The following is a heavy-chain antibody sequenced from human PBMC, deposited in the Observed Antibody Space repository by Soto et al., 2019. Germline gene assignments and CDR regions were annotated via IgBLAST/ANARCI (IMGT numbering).Heavy chain of an antibody. CDR3: ARGAAYSSHAFDI. V-gene: IGHV3-21*01. Sequence: PGGSLRLSCAASGFTFSSYSMNWVRQAPGKGLEWVSSISSSSSYIYYADSVKGRFTISRDNAKNSLYLQMNSLRAEDTAVYYCARGAAYSSHAFDIWGQGTMVTVSS. D-gene: IGHD6-13*01. CDR1: GFTFSSYS. J-gene: IGHJ3*02. CDR2: ISSSSSYI.